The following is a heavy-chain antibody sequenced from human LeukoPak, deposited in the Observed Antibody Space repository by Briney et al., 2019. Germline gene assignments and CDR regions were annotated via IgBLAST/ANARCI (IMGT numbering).Heavy chain of an antibody. D-gene: IGHD6-19*01. Sequence: GGSLRFSCAASGFTFSSYGMHWVRQAPGKGLEWVAVISYDGSNKYYADSVKGGFTISRDNSKNTLYLQMNSLRAEDTAVYYCAKASSGWYYFDYWGQGTLVTVSS. CDR2: ISYDGSNK. CDR1: GFTFSSYG. CDR3: AKASSGWYYFDY. J-gene: IGHJ4*02. V-gene: IGHV3-30*18.